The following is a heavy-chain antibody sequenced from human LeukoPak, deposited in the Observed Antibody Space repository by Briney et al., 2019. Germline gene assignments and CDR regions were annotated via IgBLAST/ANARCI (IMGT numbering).Heavy chain of an antibody. CDR2: VNWDGCST. CDR1: GFTFDDYG. J-gene: IGHJ6*03. D-gene: IGHD4/OR15-4a*01. V-gene: IGHV3-20*04. Sequence: GGSLRLSCAASGFTFDDYGMSWVRQAPGKGLEWASGVNWDGCSTGYADSVKGRFTISRDNDKNYLYLQMKSLRAEDTALYYCAREAGGDYGDYYYYYYMDVRGKGTTVTVSS. CDR3: AREAGGDYGDYYYYYYMDV.